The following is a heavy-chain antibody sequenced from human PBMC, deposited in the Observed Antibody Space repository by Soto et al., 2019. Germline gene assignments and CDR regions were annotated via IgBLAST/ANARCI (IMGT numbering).Heavy chain of an antibody. CDR2: ISAYNGNT. CDR3: ARVGADVALAYNLIPINYYYGMDF. CDR1: GYTFTSYG. J-gene: IGHJ6*02. D-gene: IGHD1-20*01. Sequence: ASVKVSCKASGYTFTSYGISWVRQAPGQGLEWMGWISAYNGNTNYAQKLQGRVTMTTDTSTSTAYMELRSLRSDDTAVYYCARVGADVALAYNLIPINYYYGMDFCCQAITLTGSS. V-gene: IGHV1-18*01.